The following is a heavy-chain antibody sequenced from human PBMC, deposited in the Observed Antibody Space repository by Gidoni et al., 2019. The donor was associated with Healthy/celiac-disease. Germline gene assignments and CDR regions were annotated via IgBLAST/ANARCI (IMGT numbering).Heavy chain of an antibody. J-gene: IGHJ4*02. CDR1: GYTFTSYA. CDR3: ARETLMRIAARRYYFDY. Sequence: QVQLVQSGSELKKPGASVTVSCKASGYTFTSYAMNWVRQAPGQGLEWMGWINTNPGNPTYAQGFTGRFVFSLDTSVSTAYLQISSLKAEDTAVYYCARETLMRIAARRYYFDYWGQGTLVTVSS. D-gene: IGHD6-6*01. CDR2: INTNPGNP. V-gene: IGHV7-4-1*02.